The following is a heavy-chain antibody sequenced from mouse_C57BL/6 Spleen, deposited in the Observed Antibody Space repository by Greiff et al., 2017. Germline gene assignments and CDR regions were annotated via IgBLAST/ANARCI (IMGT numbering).Heavy chain of an antibody. CDR1: GYTFTDYN. V-gene: IGHV1-18*01. J-gene: IGHJ4*01. Sequence: EVQLQQSGPELAKPGASVKISCKASGYTFTDYNMSWVKQSNGKSLEWIGDINPNNGGTIYNQKFKGKATLTVDKSSSTAYMELRSLTSEDTAVYASARGVVTSDDAMDYWGQGTSVTVSS. D-gene: IGHD2-5*01. CDR2: INPNNGGT. CDR3: ARGVVTSDDAMDY.